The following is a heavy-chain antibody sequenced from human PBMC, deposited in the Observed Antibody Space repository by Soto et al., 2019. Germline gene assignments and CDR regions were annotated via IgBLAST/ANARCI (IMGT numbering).Heavy chain of an antibody. CDR3: ARARNRYFDY. V-gene: IGHV4-61*01. Sequence: SETLSLTCNVSGGSMTTGSYFWSWIRQPPGKGLEWIGYVFRSGSINYSPSFKSRVTISIDTSKNQFSLMLKSVTAADTAVYFCARARNRYFDYWGQGAMVTVSS. D-gene: IGHD1-1*01. CDR1: GGSMTTGSYF. CDR2: VFRSGSI. J-gene: IGHJ4*02.